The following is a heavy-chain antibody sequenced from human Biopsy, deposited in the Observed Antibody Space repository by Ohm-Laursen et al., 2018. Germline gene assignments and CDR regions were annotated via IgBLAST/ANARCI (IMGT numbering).Heavy chain of an antibody. CDR3: ARHPTGFWFDP. CDR1: GGPVSSNTNY. V-gene: IGHV4-39*01. Sequence: GTLSLTCSVSGGPVSSNTNYWAWIRQPPGKGLEWIGSIFYRGNIYYNPSLKSRFSISVDTSKNQLSLNLNSVTAADTAVYYCARHPTGFWFDPWGQGTPVIVSS. CDR2: IFYRGNI. J-gene: IGHJ5*02.